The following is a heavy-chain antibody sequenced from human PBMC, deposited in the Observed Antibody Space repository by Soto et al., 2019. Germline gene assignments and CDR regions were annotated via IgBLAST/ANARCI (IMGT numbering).Heavy chain of an antibody. Sequence: QVQLVQSGAEVKKPGASVKVSCKASGYTFTSYGVSWVRQAPGQGLEWMGWISPYNGNTEYAQKLQGRVIMTTDTSTSTAYMELRSLRSDDTAVYYCARDNHDPTRYSGTYYVWFDPWGQGTLVTVSS. D-gene: IGHD1-26*01. CDR1: GYTFTSYG. J-gene: IGHJ5*02. CDR3: ARDNHDPTRYSGTYYVWFDP. CDR2: ISPYNGNT. V-gene: IGHV1-18*01.